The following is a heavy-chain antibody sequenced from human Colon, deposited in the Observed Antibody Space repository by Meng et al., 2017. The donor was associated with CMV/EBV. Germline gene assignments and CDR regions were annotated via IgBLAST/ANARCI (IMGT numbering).Heavy chain of an antibody. CDR1: GLTFTRND. V-gene: IGHV3-23*01. J-gene: IGHJ4*02. CDR2: ISGSGGST. D-gene: IGHD2-21*01. CDR3: AKEGGIGDWYYFDY. Sequence: GESLKISCVGSGLTFTRNDMTWVRQAPGKGLEWVSAISGSGGSTYYADSVKGRFTISRDNSKNTLYLQMNSLRAEDTAVYYCAKEGGIGDWYYFDYWGQGTLVTVSS.